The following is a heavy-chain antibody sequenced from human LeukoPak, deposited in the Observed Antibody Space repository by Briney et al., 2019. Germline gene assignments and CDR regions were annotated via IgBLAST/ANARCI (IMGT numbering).Heavy chain of an antibody. J-gene: IGHJ4*02. CDR3: AKDLHGGYSSDY. CDR2: ISGSGVYK. CDR1: GFTFSSFV. Sequence: PGGSLRLSCAASGFTFSSFVMSWVRQAPGKGLEWVSSISGSGVYKYYTDSVKGRFTISRDNSKNTLYVQMNSLRAGDTAVYYCAKDLHGGYSSDYWGQGTLVTVFS. D-gene: IGHD4-23*01. V-gene: IGHV3-23*01.